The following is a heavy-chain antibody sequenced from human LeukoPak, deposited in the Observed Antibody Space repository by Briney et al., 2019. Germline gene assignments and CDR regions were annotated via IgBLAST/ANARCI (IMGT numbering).Heavy chain of an antibody. CDR1: GFTSSIYW. D-gene: IGHD3-10*01. Sequence: GGSLRLSCTASGFTSSIYWMSWVRQAPGKGPEWVANIKYDGNEMYYVDSVKGRFSISRDNAKNSLYLQMSSLRVEDTAVYYCARPSYNSGSFFDYWGQGSLVTVS. CDR3: ARPSYNSGSFFDY. V-gene: IGHV3-7*01. CDR2: IKYDGNEM. J-gene: IGHJ4*02.